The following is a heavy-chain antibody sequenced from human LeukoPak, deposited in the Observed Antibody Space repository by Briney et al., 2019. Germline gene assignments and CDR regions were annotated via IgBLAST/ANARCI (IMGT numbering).Heavy chain of an antibody. D-gene: IGHD6-19*01. CDR1: GFTFSSYG. V-gene: IGHV3-30*18. J-gene: IGHJ4*02. Sequence: GGSLRLSCAASGFTFSSYGMHWVRQAPGKGLEWVAVISYDGSNKYYADSVKGRFTISRDNSKNTLYLQMNSLRAEDTAVYYCAKEKGGQQWLVYYFDYWGQGTLVTVS. CDR2: ISYDGSNK. CDR3: AKEKGGQQWLVYYFDY.